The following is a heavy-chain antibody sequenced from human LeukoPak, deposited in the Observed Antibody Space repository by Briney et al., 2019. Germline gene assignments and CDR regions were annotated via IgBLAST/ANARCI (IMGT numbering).Heavy chain of an antibody. J-gene: IGHJ4*02. D-gene: IGHD6-19*01. V-gene: IGHV4-39*07. CDR1: GGSISSSSYY. Sequence: PSETLSLTCTVSGGSISSSSYYWGWIRQPPGKGLEWIGSIYYSGSTYYNPSLKSRVTISVDTSKNQFSLKLSSVTAADTAVYYCARDRSGWAHLYYFDYWGQGTLVTVSS. CDR2: IYYSGST. CDR3: ARDRSGWAHLYYFDY.